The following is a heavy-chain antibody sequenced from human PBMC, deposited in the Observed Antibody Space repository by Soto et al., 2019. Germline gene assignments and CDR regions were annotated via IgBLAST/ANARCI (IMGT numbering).Heavy chain of an antibody. CDR1: GFTFSSFG. CDR3: ARDASYYSLWSGYYPSRNGMDV. V-gene: IGHV3-33*01. CDR2: IWYDGSKK. Sequence: PGESLKISCAASGFTFSSFGMHWVRQAPGKGLEWASLIWYDGSKKSYGDSVKGRFTISRDNSRNTVYLQMNSLRADDTAVYYCARDASYYSLWSGYYPSRNGMDVWGQGTTVTVSS. D-gene: IGHD3-3*01. J-gene: IGHJ6*02.